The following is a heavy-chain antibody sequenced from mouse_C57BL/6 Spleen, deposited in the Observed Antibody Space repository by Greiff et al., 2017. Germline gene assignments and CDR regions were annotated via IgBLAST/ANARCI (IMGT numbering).Heavy chain of an antibody. V-gene: IGHV1-53*01. CDR3: ARKFYYGNYFDD. J-gene: IGHJ2*01. CDR1: GYTFTSYW. D-gene: IGHD2-1*01. Sequence: VQLQQSGTELVKPGASVKMSCKASGYTFTSYWMNWVKQRPGQGLEWIGNINPNNGGTNYNEKFKSKATLTVDKSSSTAYMQISSLTSEDSAVYYCARKFYYGNYFDDWGQGTTLTVSS. CDR2: INPNNGGT.